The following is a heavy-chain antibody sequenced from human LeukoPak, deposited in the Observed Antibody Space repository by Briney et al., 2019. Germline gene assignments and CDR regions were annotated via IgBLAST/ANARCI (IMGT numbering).Heavy chain of an antibody. CDR2: ISAYNGNT. D-gene: IGHD2-15*01. V-gene: IGHV1-18*01. CDR3: ARDKGIYCSGGSCYSSY. Sequence: ASVKVSCKASGYTFTSYGISWVRQAPGQGLEWMGWISAYNGNTNYAQKLQGRVTMTTDTSTSTAYMELRSLRSDDTAVYYCARDKGIYCSGGSCYSSYWGQGTLVTVSS. CDR1: GYTFTSYG. J-gene: IGHJ4*02.